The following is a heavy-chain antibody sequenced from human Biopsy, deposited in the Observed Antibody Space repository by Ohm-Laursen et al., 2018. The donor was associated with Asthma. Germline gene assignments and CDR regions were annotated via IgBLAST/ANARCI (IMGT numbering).Heavy chain of an antibody. CDR3: ARDYDGDYVQRHLPLAY. J-gene: IGHJ4*02. CDR1: RGTLSTFG. D-gene: IGHD4-17*01. V-gene: IGHV1-69*15. Sequence: SSVKASCKASRGTLSTFGISWVRQAPGQGLEWMGRIIPFYGTATYAQNFQGRLTLTADESTSTAYMELSSLRSEDTAVYFCARDYDGDYVQRHLPLAYWGQGTLVTVSS. CDR2: IIPFYGTA.